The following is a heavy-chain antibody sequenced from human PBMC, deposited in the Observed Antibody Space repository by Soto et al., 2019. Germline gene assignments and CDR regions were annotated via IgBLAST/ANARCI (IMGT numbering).Heavy chain of an antibody. CDR2: ISAYNGNT. J-gene: IGHJ5*02. V-gene: IGHV1-18*01. CDR1: GYTFTSYG. CDR3: ARVVGALGHWFDP. Sequence: QVQLVQSGAEVKKPGASVKVSCKASGYTFTSYGISWVRQAPGQGLEWMGRISAYNGNTNYAQKLQGRVTMTTDTSTSTGYMELRRLRSDDTAVYYCARVVGALGHWFDPWGQGTLVTVSS. D-gene: IGHD1-26*01.